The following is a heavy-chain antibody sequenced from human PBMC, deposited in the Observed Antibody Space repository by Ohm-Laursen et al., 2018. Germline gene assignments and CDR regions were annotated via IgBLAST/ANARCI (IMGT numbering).Heavy chain of an antibody. V-gene: IGHV3-23*01. Sequence: GSLRLSCAASGFTFNTYAMNWVRQAPGKGLEWISAISGGGGSTYYADSVKGHFTISRDNSKSTLYLQMNSLRAEDTAVYYCAKDPSSRFLSGSHFDPWGQGTLVTVSS. CDR1: GFTFNTYA. CDR3: AKDPSSRFLSGSHFDP. J-gene: IGHJ5*02. D-gene: IGHD1-26*01. CDR2: ISGGGGST.